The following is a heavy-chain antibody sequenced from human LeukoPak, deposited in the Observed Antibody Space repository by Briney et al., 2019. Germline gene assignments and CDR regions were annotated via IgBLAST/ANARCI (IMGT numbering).Heavy chain of an antibody. V-gene: IGHV3-66*01. J-gene: IGHJ5*02. D-gene: IGHD3-3*01. Sequence: GGSLRLSCAASGFTVSNNYMSWVRQAPGRLEWLSVSYSGETQYADSVKGRFTISRDDSKNTVYLQMNSLRDEDTATYYCVRDQFSWGQGTLVTVSS. CDR3: VRDQFS. CDR1: GFTVSNNY. CDR2: SYSGET.